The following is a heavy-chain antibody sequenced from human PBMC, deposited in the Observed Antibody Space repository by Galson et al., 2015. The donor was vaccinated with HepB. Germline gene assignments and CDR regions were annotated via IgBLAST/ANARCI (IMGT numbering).Heavy chain of an antibody. V-gene: IGHV3-23*01. J-gene: IGHJ1*01. CDR2: ISGSGSST. CDR3: AKDFSSPDSAEYFQH. CDR1: GFTFSNYA. Sequence: SLRLSCAASGFTFSNYAMSWVRQAPGKGLEWVSAISGSGSSTYYADSVKGRFTISRDNSKNTLYLQMNSLRAEDTAVYYCAKDFSSPDSAEYFQHWGQGTLVTASS. D-gene: IGHD6-6*01.